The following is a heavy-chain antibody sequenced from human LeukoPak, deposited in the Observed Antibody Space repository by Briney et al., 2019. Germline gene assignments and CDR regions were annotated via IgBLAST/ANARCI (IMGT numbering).Heavy chain of an antibody. D-gene: IGHD3-22*01. J-gene: IGHJ5*02. V-gene: IGHV1-8*01. CDR2: MNPNSGNT. Sequence: ASVKVSCKASGYTFTSYDINWVRQATGQGLEWMGWMNPNSGNTGYAQKFQGRVTITADKSTSTAYMELSSLRSEDTAVYYCARDRYYYDSSGYSAWGQGTLVAVSS. CDR1: GYTFTSYD. CDR3: ARDRYYYDSSGYSA.